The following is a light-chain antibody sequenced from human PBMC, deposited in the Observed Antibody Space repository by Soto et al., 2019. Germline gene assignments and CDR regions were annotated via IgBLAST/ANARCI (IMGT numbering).Light chain of an antibody. V-gene: IGLV2-23*02. Sequence: QPVLAQRASGSGSPGQSITISCTGTSSDVGSYNLVSWYQQHPGKAPKLVIYEVSKRPSGVSNRFSGSKSGNTASLTISGLQAEDEADYYCCSYATRSYVFGTGTKVTVL. CDR1: SSDVGSYNL. J-gene: IGLJ1*01. CDR3: CSYATRSYV. CDR2: EVS.